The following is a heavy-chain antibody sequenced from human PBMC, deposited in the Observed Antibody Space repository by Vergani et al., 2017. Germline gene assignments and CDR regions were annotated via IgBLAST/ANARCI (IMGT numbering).Heavy chain of an antibody. J-gene: IGHJ5*02. CDR3: ARGGSSGWSVSIXFDP. Sequence: QLQLQESGPGLVKPSETLSLTCTVSGGSISSSSYYWGWIRQPPGKGLEWIGSIYYSGSTYYNPSLKSRVTISVDTSKNQFSLKLSSVTAADTAVYYCARGGSSGWSVSIXFDPWGQGTLVTVSS. V-gene: IGHV4-39*07. CDR1: GGSISSSSYY. D-gene: IGHD6-19*01. CDR2: IYYSGST.